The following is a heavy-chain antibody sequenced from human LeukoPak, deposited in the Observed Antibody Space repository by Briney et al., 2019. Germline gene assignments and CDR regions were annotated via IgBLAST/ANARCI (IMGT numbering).Heavy chain of an antibody. CDR1: GFTFSSYE. J-gene: IGHJ6*02. CDR3: ARGWIDGMDV. Sequence: GGSLRLSCAASGFTFSSYEMNWVRQAPGKGLEWLSYISSSGSTIYYADSVKGRFTISRDNAKNSLYLQLNSLRAEDTAVYYCARGWIDGMDVWGQGTTVTVSS. D-gene: IGHD5-12*01. V-gene: IGHV3-48*03. CDR2: ISSSGSTI.